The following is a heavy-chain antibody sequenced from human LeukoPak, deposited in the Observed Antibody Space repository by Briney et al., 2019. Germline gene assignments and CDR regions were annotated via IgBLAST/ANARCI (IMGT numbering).Heavy chain of an antibody. CDR1: GYTFTGYY. J-gene: IGHJ6*03. D-gene: IGHD2-15*01. CDR2: INPNSGGT. CDR3: AREDCSGGSCYSAVYYYYMDV. V-gene: IGHV1-2*02. Sequence: ASVKVSCKASGYTFTGYYMHWVRQAPGQGLEWMGWINPNSGGTNYAQKFQGRVTMTRDTSISTAYMELSRLRSDDTAVYYCAREDCSGGSCYSAVYYYYMDVWGKGTTVTVSS.